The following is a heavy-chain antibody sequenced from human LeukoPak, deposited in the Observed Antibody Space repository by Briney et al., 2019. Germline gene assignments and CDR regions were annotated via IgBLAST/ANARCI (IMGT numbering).Heavy chain of an antibody. CDR3: ATGITQNYGDLVDY. CDR1: GYTLTELS. D-gene: IGHD4-17*01. J-gene: IGHJ4*02. V-gene: IGHV1-24*01. CDR2: FDPEDGET. Sequence: ASVKVSCKVSGYTLTELSMHWVRQAPGKGLEWMGGFDPEDGETIYAQKFQGRVTMTEDTSTDTAYMELSSLRSEDTAVYHCATGITQNYGDLVDYWGQGTLVTVSS.